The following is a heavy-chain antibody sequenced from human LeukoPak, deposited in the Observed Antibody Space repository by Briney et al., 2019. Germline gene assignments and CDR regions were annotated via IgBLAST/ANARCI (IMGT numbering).Heavy chain of an antibody. CDR2: ISYDGSNK. CDR1: GFTFSSYG. D-gene: IGHD5-12*01. Sequence: GRSLRLSCATSGFTFSSYGMHWVRQAPGKGLEWVAVISYDGSNKYYADSVKGRFTISRDNSKNTLYLQMNSLRAEDTAVYYCAKSADSMVATTNYYYYSGMDVWGQGTTVTVSS. V-gene: IGHV3-30*18. CDR3: AKSADSMVATTNYYYYSGMDV. J-gene: IGHJ6*02.